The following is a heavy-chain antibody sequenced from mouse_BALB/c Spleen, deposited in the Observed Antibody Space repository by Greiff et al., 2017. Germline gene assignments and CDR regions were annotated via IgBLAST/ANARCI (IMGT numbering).Heavy chain of an antibody. V-gene: IGHV3-6*02. CDR1: GYSITSGYY. Sequence: ESGPGLVKPSQSLSLTCSVTGYSITSGYYWNWIRQFPGNKLEWMGYISYDGSNNYNPSLKNRISITRDTSKNQFFLKLNSVTTEDTATYYCATGTFAYWGQGTLVTVSA. D-gene: IGHD4-1*01. J-gene: IGHJ3*01. CDR2: ISYDGSN. CDR3: ATGTFAY.